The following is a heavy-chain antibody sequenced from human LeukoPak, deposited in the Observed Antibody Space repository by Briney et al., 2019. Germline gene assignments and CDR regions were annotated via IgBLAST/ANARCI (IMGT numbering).Heavy chain of an antibody. CDR2: ISYDGSNK. CDR1: GFTFSSYG. V-gene: IGHV3-30*18. J-gene: IGHJ4*02. D-gene: IGHD2-2*01. Sequence: PGGSLRLSCAASGFTFSSYGMHWVRQAPGKGLEWVAVISYDGSNKYYADSVKGRFTISRDNSKNTLYLQMNSLRAEDTAVYYCAKIEDIVVVPAARVNFDYWGQGTLVTVSS. CDR3: AKIEDIVVVPAARVNFDY.